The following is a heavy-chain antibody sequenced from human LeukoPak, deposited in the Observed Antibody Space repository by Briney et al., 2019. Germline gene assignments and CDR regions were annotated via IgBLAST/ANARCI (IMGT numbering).Heavy chain of an antibody. CDR1: GYTFTGYY. V-gene: IGHV1-2*04. CDR2: MNPNSGGT. J-gene: IGHJ4*02. CDR3: ARGPSSEYSSGWWTFDY. D-gene: IGHD6-19*01. Sequence: ASVKVSCKASGYTFTGYYMHWVRQAPGQGLEWMGWMNPNSGGTNYAQKFQGWVTMTRDTSISTAYMELSRLRSDDTAVYYCARGPSSEYSSGWWTFDYCGQGTLVTVSS.